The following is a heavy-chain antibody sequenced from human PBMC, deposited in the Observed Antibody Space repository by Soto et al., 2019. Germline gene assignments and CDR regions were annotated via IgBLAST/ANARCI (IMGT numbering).Heavy chain of an antibody. CDR1: GFTFSSYG. V-gene: IGHV3-30*18. J-gene: IGHJ4*02. Sequence: GGSLRLSCAASGFTFSSYGMHWVRQAPGKGLEWVAVISYDGSNKYYADSVKGRFTISRDNSKNTLYLQMNSLRAEDTAVYYCAKVITGTFYYFDYWGQGTLVTVSS. D-gene: IGHD1-7*01. CDR2: ISYDGSNK. CDR3: AKVITGTFYYFDY.